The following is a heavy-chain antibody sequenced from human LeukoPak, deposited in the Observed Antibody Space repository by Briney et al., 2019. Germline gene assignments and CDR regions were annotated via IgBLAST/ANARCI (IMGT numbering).Heavy chain of an antibody. CDR1: GFTFSNYW. V-gene: IGHV3-74*01. Sequence: GGSLRLSCAASGFTFSNYWMHWVRQAPGKGLVCVSRINSDGINTSYADSVKGRFTISRDNAKNTLNLQMNSLRAEDTAVYYCARDLGQYYDTSDNWFDPWGQGTLVTVSS. CDR2: INSDGINT. J-gene: IGHJ5*02. D-gene: IGHD3-22*01. CDR3: ARDLGQYYDTSDNWFDP.